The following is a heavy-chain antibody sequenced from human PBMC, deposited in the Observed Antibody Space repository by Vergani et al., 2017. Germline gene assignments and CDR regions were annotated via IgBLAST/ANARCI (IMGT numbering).Heavy chain of an antibody. D-gene: IGHD4-17*01. J-gene: IGHJ2*01. CDR3: TTDFLYGDNRYFDL. CDR1: GFTFSNAW. V-gene: IGHV3-15*01. Sequence: EVQLVESGGGLVKPGGSLRLSCAASGFTFSNAWMSWVRQAPGKGLEWVGRIKSKTDGGTTDYAAPVKGRFTISRDDSKNTLYLQMNSLKTEDTAVYYCTTDFLYGDNRYFDLWGRGTLVTVSS. CDR2: IKSKTDGGTT.